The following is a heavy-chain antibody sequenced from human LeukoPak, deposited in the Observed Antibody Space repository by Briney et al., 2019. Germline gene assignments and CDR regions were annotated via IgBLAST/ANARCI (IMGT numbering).Heavy chain of an antibody. V-gene: IGHV3-11*01. CDR2: ISSSGSAI. CDR3: ARVPSSSWYCDY. CDR1: EFTFSDYY. D-gene: IGHD6-13*01. Sequence: PGGSLRLSCAASEFTFSDYYMSWIRQAPGKGLEWVSYISSSGSAIYYTDSVKGRFTVSRDNAKNSLYLQMNSLRAKDTAVYYCARVPSSSWYCDYWGQGTLVTVSS. J-gene: IGHJ4*02.